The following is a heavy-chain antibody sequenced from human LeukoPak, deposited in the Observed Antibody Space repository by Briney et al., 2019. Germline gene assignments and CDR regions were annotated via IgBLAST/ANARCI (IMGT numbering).Heavy chain of an antibody. Sequence: ASVKVSCKASGYTFTSYGISWVRQAPGQGLEWMGGFDPEDGETIYAQKFQGRVTMTEDTSTDTAYMELSSLRSEDTAVYYCATEGSSYSSSWEYYFDYWGQGTLVTVSS. D-gene: IGHD6-13*01. J-gene: IGHJ4*02. CDR2: FDPEDGET. CDR1: GYTFTSYG. CDR3: ATEGSSYSSSWEYYFDY. V-gene: IGHV1-24*01.